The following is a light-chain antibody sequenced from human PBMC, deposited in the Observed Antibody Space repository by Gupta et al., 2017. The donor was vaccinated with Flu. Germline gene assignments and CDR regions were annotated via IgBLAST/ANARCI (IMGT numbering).Light chain of an antibody. V-gene: IGLV2-11*01. CDR3: CSYAITSTFAVV. CDR1: SRDVGCCKY. CDR2: DVS. J-gene: IGLJ2*01. Sequence: SALSQPRSVSGSPGQSVTISCTGTSRDVGCCKYVSWYQQRPGSAPKLLIFDVSQRPSGVPERFSGSKPGDTASLTISGLQFEDEADYYCCSYAITSTFAVVFGGGTTVTVL.